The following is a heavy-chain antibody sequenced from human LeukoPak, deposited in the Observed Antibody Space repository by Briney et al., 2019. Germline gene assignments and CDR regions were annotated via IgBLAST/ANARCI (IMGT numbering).Heavy chain of an antibody. CDR1: GFTFSSYE. Sequence: GGSLRLSCAASGFTFSSYEMNWVRQAPGKGLEGVSYISSSGSTIYYADSVKGRFTISTDNAKNSLYLQMNSLRAEDTAVYYCARYQYYYDSSGYPCFDYWGQGTLVTVSS. J-gene: IGHJ4*02. CDR3: ARYQYYYDSSGYPCFDY. V-gene: IGHV3-48*03. CDR2: ISSSGSTI. D-gene: IGHD3-22*01.